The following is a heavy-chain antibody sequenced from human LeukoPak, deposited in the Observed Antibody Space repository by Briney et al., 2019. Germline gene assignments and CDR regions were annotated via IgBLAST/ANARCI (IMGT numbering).Heavy chain of an antibody. D-gene: IGHD4-11*01. V-gene: IGHV4-31*03. Sequence: PSETLSLTCTVSGGSISSGGYYWSWIRQPPGKGLEWIGEINHSGSTNYNPSLKSRVTISVDTSKNQFSLKLSSVTAADTAVYYCASTLYSNYQLYYYYYGMDVWGQGTTVTVSS. CDR1: GGSISSGGYY. J-gene: IGHJ6*02. CDR2: INHSGST. CDR3: ASTLYSNYQLYYYYYGMDV.